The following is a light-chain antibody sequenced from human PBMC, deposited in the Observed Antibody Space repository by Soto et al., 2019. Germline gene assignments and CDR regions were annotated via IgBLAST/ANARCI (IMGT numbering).Light chain of an antibody. CDR3: QSYDSSLSGSV. Sequence: QSVLTQPPSVSGAPGQRVTISGTGSSSNIGAGYVVHWYQQLPGTAPKLLIYGNSNRPSGVPDRFSGSKSGTSASLAITGLQAEDEADYYCQSYDSSLSGSVFGGGTKLTVL. V-gene: IGLV1-40*01. CDR2: GNS. J-gene: IGLJ2*01. CDR1: SSNIGAGYV.